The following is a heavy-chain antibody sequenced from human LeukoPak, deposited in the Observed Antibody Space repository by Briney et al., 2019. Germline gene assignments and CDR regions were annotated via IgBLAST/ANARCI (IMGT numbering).Heavy chain of an antibody. V-gene: IGHV4-4*02. CDR2: IYHSGST. J-gene: IGHJ5*02. CDR3: ARHYGP. CDR1: GGSISSNYR. Sequence: SETLSLTCAVSGGSISSNYRWTWVRQPPGKGLEWIGEIYHSGSTNYNPSLKSRVTLSVDKSKNQFSLKLNSVTAADTAVYYCARHYGPWGQGTLVTVSS. D-gene: IGHD3-16*01.